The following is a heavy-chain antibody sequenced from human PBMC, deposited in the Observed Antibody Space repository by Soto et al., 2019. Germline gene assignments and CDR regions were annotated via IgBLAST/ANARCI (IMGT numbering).Heavy chain of an antibody. Sequence: EVQLLESGGGLVQPGGSLRLSCAASGFTFGNYAFSWVRQAPGKGLEWVSVISGGGYATYYPDSVKGRFTTSRDNSKKTVYLQMNSLRAEDTAVYYCAKKSLGSITFPDLYYVDFLGQGTLATGSS. D-gene: IGHD7-27*01. CDR3: AKKSLGSITFPDLYYVDF. CDR1: GFTFGNYA. V-gene: IGHV3-23*01. J-gene: IGHJ4*02. CDR2: ISGGGYAT.